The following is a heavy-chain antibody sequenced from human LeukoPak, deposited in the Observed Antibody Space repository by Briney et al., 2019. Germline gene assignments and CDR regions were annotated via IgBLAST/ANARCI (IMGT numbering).Heavy chain of an antibody. J-gene: IGHJ5*02. D-gene: IGHD2-15*01. V-gene: IGHV1-24*01. Sequence: ASVKVSCKVSGYTLTELSMHWVRQAPGKGLEWMGGFDPEDGETIYAQKFQGRVTMTEDTSTDTAYMELSSLRFEDTAVYYCATVPYCSGGSCYWDNWFDPWGQGTLVTVSS. CDR1: GYTLTELS. CDR2: FDPEDGET. CDR3: ATVPYCSGGSCYWDNWFDP.